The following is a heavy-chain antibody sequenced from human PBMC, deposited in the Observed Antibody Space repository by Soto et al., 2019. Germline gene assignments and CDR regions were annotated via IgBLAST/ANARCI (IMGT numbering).Heavy chain of an antibody. Sequence: PGGSLRLSCAASGFTFTNYGMSWVRQAPGKGLEWVSAISDSGDSTYYAVSVKGRFTISRDNSKNTLYLQMNSLRAEDTAVYYCAQFSATSTYDISSVPDYWGQGTLVTVSS. V-gene: IGHV3-23*01. CDR2: ISDSGDST. CDR1: GFTFTNYG. D-gene: IGHD6-6*01. J-gene: IGHJ4*02. CDR3: AQFSATSTYDISSVPDY.